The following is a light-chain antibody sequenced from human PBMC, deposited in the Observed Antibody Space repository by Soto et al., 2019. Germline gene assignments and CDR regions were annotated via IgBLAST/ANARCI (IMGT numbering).Light chain of an antibody. J-gene: IGKJ5*01. CDR1: QDISNY. V-gene: IGKV1-33*01. Sequence: DIQMTQSPSSLSASVGARVTITCQASQDISNYLNWYQQKPGKAPKLLIYDASNLESGVPSRFSGSGSGTEFTLTISGLLPEDFATYHCQQLNTLPFTFGQGTRLEIK. CDR3: QQLNTLPFT. CDR2: DAS.